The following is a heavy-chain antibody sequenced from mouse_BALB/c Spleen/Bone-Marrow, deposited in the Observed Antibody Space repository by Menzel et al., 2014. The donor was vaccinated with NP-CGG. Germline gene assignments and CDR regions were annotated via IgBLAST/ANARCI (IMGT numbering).Heavy chain of an antibody. CDR2: INPSNGGT. J-gene: IGHJ4*01. D-gene: IGHD2-3*01. CDR3: TRGGWLAMDY. Sequence: QVQLKESGAELVKPGASVKLSCKASGYTFTSYYMYWVKQRPGQGLEWIGEINPSNGGTNFYEKFKSKATLTVDKSSSTAYMQLSSLTSEDSAVYYCTRGGWLAMDYWGQGTSVTVSS. V-gene: IGHV1S81*02. CDR1: GYTFTSYY.